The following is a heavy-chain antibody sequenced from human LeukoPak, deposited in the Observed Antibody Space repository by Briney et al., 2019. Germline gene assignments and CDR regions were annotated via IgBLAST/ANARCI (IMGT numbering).Heavy chain of an antibody. Sequence: PGRSLRLSCEASGFIFSSYAMHWVRQAPGEGLGWVAVISHDGSNKYYADSVKGRFTISRDNSKNTLHLQMNSLRTEDTAVYYCARDLEYYYYYYMDVRGKGTTVTVS. V-gene: IGHV3-30*01. CDR3: ARDLEYYYYYYMDV. CDR2: ISHDGSNK. J-gene: IGHJ6*03. CDR1: GFIFSSYA.